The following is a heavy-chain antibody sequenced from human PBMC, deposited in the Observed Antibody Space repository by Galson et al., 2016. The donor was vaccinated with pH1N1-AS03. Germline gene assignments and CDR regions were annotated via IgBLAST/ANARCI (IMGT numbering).Heavy chain of an antibody. D-gene: IGHD5-24*01. CDR1: GYIFTSYW. V-gene: IGHV5-51*01. J-gene: IGHJ4*02. CDR2: IYPGDSDT. CDR3: ARQVRDGYNDYFDY. Sequence: QSGAEVTKPGESLKISCKTSGYIFTSYWVAWVRHMPGKGLEWMRIIYPGDSDTRYSPSFQGQVTISADRSINTAYLQWSSLMASDTAIYYCARQVRDGYNDYFDYWGQGILVTVSS.